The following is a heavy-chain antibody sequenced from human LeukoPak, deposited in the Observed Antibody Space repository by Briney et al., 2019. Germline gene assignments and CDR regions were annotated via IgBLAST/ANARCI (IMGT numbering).Heavy chain of an antibody. V-gene: IGHV4-39*01. D-gene: IGHD3-3*01. CDR1: GGSISSSSYY. Sequence: KLPETLSLTCTVSGGSISSSSYYWGWIRQPPGKGLEWIGSINYSGSTYYNPSLKSRVTISVDTSKNQFSLKLSSVTAADTAVYYCARPERVVGHDAFDMWGQGTMVTVSS. CDR3: ARPERVVGHDAFDM. CDR2: INYSGST. J-gene: IGHJ3*02.